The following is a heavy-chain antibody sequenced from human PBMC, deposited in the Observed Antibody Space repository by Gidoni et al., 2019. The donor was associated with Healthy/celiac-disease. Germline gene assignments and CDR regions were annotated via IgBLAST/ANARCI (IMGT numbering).Heavy chain of an antibody. D-gene: IGHD2-2*01. V-gene: IGHV3-23*01. CDR3: AKDLLSSLTSWHCSSTSCYVWNSNREVDAFDI. CDR1: GFTFSSYA. CDR2: ISGSGGST. J-gene: IGHJ3*02. Sequence: EVQLLESGGGLVQPGGSLRLSCAASGFTFSSYAMSWVRQAPGKGLEWVSAISGSGGSTYYADSVKGRFTISRDNSKNTLYLQMNSLRAEDTAVYYCAKDLLSSLTSWHCSSTSCYVWNSNREVDAFDIWGQGTMVTVSS.